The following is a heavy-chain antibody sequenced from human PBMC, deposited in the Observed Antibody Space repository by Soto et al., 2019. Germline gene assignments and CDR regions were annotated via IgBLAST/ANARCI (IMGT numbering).Heavy chain of an antibody. CDR1: GFTFSSYA. J-gene: IGHJ2*01. CDR2: ISVSGGST. D-gene: IGHD2-2*01. Sequence: GGSLRLSCAASGFTFSSYAMSWVRQAPGKGLKWVSAISVSGGSTYYADSVKGRFTVARETSKNTLYLQMNSLRAEDTAVYYCAKVSSSYAPQQYWYFDLWGRGTLVTVSS. CDR3: AKVSSSYAPQQYWYFDL. V-gene: IGHV3-23*01.